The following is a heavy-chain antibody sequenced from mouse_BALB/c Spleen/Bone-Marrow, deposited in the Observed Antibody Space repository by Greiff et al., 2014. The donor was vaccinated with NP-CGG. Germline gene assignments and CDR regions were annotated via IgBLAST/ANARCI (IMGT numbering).Heavy chain of an antibody. CDR2: IDPANGNT. Sequence: VQLKESGAELVKPGASVKLSCTASGFNIKDTYMHWVKQRPEQGLEWIGRIDPANGNTKYDPKFQGKATITADTSSNTAYLQLGSLTSEDAADYYWTRLDLFAYWGQGTLVTVSA. CDR3: TRLDLFAY. CDR1: GFNIKDTY. J-gene: IGHJ3*01. V-gene: IGHV14-3*02.